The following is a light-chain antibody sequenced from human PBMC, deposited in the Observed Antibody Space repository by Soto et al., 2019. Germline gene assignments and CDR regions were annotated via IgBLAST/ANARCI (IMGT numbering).Light chain of an antibody. CDR3: QQYSSLPHT. CDR1: QSVTNNY. Sequence: ESVLTQSPGTLSLSPGERATLSCRATQSVTNNYFAWYQQKPGQSPRLLIYGVSSRATDIPDRFSGSGSRTDFTLTISRLEPEDFVVYYCQQYSSLPHTFGQGTKLEVK. J-gene: IGKJ2*01. V-gene: IGKV3-20*01. CDR2: GVS.